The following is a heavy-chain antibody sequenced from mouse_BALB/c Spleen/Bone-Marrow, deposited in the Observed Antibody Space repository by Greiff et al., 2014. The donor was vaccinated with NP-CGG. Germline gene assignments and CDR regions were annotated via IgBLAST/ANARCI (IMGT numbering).Heavy chain of an antibody. D-gene: IGHD2-4*01. CDR2: IWAGGST. CDR3: AREGSTMITTPFAY. CDR1: GFSLTSYG. J-gene: IGHJ3*01. V-gene: IGHV2-9*02. Sequence: QVQLKESGPGLAAPSQSLSITCTVSGFSLTSYGVHWVRQPPGKGLEWLGVIWAGGSTNYNSALMSRLSISKDNSKSQVFLKMNSLQTDDTAMYYCAREGSTMITTPFAYWGQGTLVTVSA.